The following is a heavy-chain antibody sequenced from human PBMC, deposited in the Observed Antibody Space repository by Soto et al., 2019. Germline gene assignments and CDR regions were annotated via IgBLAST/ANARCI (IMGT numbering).Heavy chain of an antibody. Sequence: GESLKISCKGSGYNFTTFWIGWVRQMPGKGLEWMGIIYPGDSETKYSPDFEGQVTISADRSTNTAYLQWRSLRASDAAMYYCARLGFPGAIYFDSWGLGTLATV. CDR2: IYPGDSET. V-gene: IGHV5-51*01. CDR3: ARLGFPGAIYFDS. J-gene: IGHJ4*02. CDR1: GYNFTTFW.